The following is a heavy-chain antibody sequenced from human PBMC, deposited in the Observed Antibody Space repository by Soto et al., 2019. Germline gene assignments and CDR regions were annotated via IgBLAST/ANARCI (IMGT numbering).Heavy chain of an antibody. CDR1: GFTFSSYS. Sequence: EVQLVESGGGLVQPGGSLRLSCAASGFTFSSYSMNWVRQAPGKGLEWVSYISSSSSTIYYADSVKGRFTISRDNAKNSLYLQMNSLRDEDTAVYYCARALVPPAICWFDPWGQGTLVTVSS. D-gene: IGHD2-2*01. CDR3: ARALVPPAICWFDP. J-gene: IGHJ5*02. V-gene: IGHV3-48*02. CDR2: ISSSSSTI.